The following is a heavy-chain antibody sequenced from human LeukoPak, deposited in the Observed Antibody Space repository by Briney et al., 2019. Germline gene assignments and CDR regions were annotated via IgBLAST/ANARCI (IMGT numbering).Heavy chain of an antibody. V-gene: IGHV3-11*04. D-gene: IGHD5-24*01. J-gene: IGHJ4*02. Sequence: PGGSLRLSCTDSRFSFSDYYMSWIRQAPGKGLEWLSYISSSGSIIYYADSMKGRFTISRDNAKNSLYLQMNSLRAEDTAVYYCARGRDGYNYANSHWGQGTLVTVSS. CDR2: ISSSGSII. CDR1: RFSFSDYY. CDR3: ARGRDGYNYANSH.